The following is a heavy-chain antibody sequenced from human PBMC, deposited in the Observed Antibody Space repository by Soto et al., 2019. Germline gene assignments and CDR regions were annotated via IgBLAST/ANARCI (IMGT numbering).Heavy chain of an antibody. CDR1: GASIISGDDY. CDR2: IYYSGSA. J-gene: IGHJ3*02. D-gene: IGHD5-12*01. Sequence: QVQLQESGPGLVKPSQTLSLTYTVSGASIISGDDYWTWIRQYPGKGLEWIGYIYYSGSAYYNPSLKSRFTISVDTSNNQFSLKLSSVTAADTAVYYCAREGGYKKDAFDIWGQGTMVTVSS. V-gene: IGHV4-31*03. CDR3: AREGGYKKDAFDI.